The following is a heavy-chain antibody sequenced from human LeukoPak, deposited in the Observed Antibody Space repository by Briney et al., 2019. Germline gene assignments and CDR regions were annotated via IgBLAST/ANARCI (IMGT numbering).Heavy chain of an antibody. CDR2: INHSGST. V-gene: IGHV4-34*01. CDR3: ATDGGGYGSGTYPL. CDR1: GGSFSGYY. J-gene: IGHJ4*02. Sequence: PSETLSLTCAVYGGSFSGYYWSWIRQPPGKGLEWIGEINHSGSTNYNPSLKSRVTISLATSNNQFSLKLTSVTAADAAVYYCATDGGGYGSGTYPLWGQGTLVTVSS. D-gene: IGHD3-10*01.